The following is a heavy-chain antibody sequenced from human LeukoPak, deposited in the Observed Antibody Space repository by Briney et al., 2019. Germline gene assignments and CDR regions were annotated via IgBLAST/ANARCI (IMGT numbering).Heavy chain of an antibody. V-gene: IGHV3-23*01. CDR1: GFTFSSYG. CDR2: ISGSGGGT. D-gene: IGHD3-10*01. Sequence: GGTLRLSCGASGFTFSSYGMSWVRQAPGKGLEWVSGISGSGGGTYYADSVKGRFTISRDNSKNTLYLQMNSLRVEDTAVYYCAKGPRTVRFGDRHKGIFDYWGQGTLVTVSS. CDR3: AKGPRTVRFGDRHKGIFDY. J-gene: IGHJ4*02.